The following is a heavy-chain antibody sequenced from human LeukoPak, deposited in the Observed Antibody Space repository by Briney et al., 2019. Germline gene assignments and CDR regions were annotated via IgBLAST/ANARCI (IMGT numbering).Heavy chain of an antibody. CDR2: INPNSGDT. CDR1: GYTFTGYI. Sequence: ASVKVSCKASGYTFTGYIMHWVRQAPGQGLEWMGWINPNSGDTKYTQKFQGRVTLTRDTSISTAYMELNRLRSDDTAVYYCATCSNYYGSGSYYLIVWGQGTMVTVSS. CDR3: ATCSNYYGSGSYYLIV. V-gene: IGHV1-2*02. J-gene: IGHJ3*01. D-gene: IGHD3-10*01.